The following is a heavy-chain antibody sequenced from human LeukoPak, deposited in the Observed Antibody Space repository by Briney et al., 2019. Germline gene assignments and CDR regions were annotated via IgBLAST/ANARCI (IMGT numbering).Heavy chain of an antibody. CDR1: GYTFTGYY. CDR3: ARGPDIVGATTSYYYYYMDV. V-gene: IGHV1-2*02. D-gene: IGHD1-26*01. J-gene: IGHJ6*03. Sequence: ASVTVSCKASGYTFTGYYMHWVRQAPGQGLEWMGWINPNSGGTNYAQKFQGRVTMTRNTSISTAYMELSSLRSEDTAVYYCARGPDIVGATTSYYYYYMDVWGKGTTVTVSS. CDR2: INPNSGGT.